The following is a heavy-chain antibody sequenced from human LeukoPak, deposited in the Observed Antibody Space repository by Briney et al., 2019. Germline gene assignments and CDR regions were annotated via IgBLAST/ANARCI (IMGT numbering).Heavy chain of an antibody. Sequence: GGSLRLSCAASGFTFSGSAMHWVRQASGKGLEWVGRIRGKANSYATAYAASVKGRFTISRDDSKNTAYLQMNSLKTEDTAVYYCTSTDIYDSSGYYYWDPDAFDIWGQGTMVTVSS. CDR1: GFTFSGSA. J-gene: IGHJ3*02. V-gene: IGHV3-73*01. CDR2: IRGKANSYAT. D-gene: IGHD3-22*01. CDR3: TSTDIYDSSGYYYWDPDAFDI.